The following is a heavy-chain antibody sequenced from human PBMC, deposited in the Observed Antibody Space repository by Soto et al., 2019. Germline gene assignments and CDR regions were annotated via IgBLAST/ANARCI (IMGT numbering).Heavy chain of an antibody. V-gene: IGHV4-34*01. J-gene: IGHJ4*02. CDR3: ARAQIGRLRPQSALGY. Sequence: SETLSLTCAVYGGSFSGYYWSWIRQPPGKGLEWIGEINHSGSTNYNPSLKSRVTISVDTSKNQFSLKLSSVTAADTAVYYCARAQIGRLRPQSALGYWGQGTLVTVSS. D-gene: IGHD3-16*01. CDR2: INHSGST. CDR1: GGSFSGYY.